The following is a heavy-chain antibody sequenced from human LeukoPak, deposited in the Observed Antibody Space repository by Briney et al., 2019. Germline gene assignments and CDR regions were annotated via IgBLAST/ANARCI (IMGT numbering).Heavy chain of an antibody. D-gene: IGHD6-13*01. J-gene: IGHJ4*02. CDR1: GGSISSYY. CDR2: IYYSGNT. CDR3: ARDQSAAGYDY. V-gene: IGHV4-59*01. Sequence: SETLSLTCTVSGGSISSYYWSWIRQPPGKGLEWIGYIYYSGNTNYNPSLKSRVTISVDTSKNQFSLKLSSVTAADTAVYYCARDQSAAGYDYWGQGTLVTVSS.